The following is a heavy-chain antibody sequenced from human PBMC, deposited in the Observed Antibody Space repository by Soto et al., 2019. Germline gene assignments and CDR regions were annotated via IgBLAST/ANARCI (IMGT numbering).Heavy chain of an antibody. CDR3: ARDSFFARSDYGDLIRYYGMDV. CDR1: GYTFTSYG. CDR2: ISAYNGNT. Sequence: QVQLVQSGAEVKKPGASVKVSCKASGYTFTSYGISWVRQAPGQGLEWMGWISAYNGNTNYAQKLQGRVTMTTDTSTSTAYMELRSLRSDDTAVYYCARDSFFARSDYGDLIRYYGMDVWGQGTTVTVSS. V-gene: IGHV1-18*01. D-gene: IGHD4-17*01. J-gene: IGHJ6*02.